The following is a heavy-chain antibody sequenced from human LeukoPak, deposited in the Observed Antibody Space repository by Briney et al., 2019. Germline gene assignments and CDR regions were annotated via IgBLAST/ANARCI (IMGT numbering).Heavy chain of an antibody. V-gene: IGHV4-31*03. CDR1: GGSISSGGYY. CDR2: IYYSGST. J-gene: IGHJ4*02. D-gene: IGHD5-18*01. CDR3: ARTGSYGLPRDY. Sequence: SETLFLTCTVSGGSISSGGYYWSWIRQYPGKGLEWIGYIYYSGSTYYNPSLKSRVTISVDTSKNQFSLKLSSVTAADTAVYYCARTGSYGLPRDYWGQGTLVTVSS.